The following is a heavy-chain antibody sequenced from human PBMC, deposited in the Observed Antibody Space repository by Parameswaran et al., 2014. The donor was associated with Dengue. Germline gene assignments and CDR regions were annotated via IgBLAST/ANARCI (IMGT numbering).Heavy chain of an antibody. D-gene: IGHD3-22*01. Sequence: RWIRQPPGKGLEWIGEINHSGSTNYNPSLKSRVTISVDTSKNQFSLKLSSVTAADTAVYYCARGGATRGYYDSSGYTGHYYGMDVWGQGTTVTVSS. V-gene: IGHV4-34*01. CDR2: INHSGST. J-gene: IGHJ6*02. CDR3: ARGGATRGYYDSSGYTGHYYGMDV.